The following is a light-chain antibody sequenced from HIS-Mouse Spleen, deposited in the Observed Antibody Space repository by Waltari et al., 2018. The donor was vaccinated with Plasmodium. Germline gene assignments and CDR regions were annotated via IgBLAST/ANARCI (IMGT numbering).Light chain of an antibody. CDR3: CSYAGSYTYV. J-gene: IGLJ1*01. CDR2: DVS. V-gene: IGLV2-11*01. Sequence: QSALTQPRSVSGSPGQSVTLSCTGTSSDVGGYNYLSWYQQHPGKAPKLMIDDVSKRPSGVPDRFSGSKSGNTASLTISGLQAEDEADYYCCSYAGSYTYVFGTGTKVTVL. CDR1: SSDVGGYNY.